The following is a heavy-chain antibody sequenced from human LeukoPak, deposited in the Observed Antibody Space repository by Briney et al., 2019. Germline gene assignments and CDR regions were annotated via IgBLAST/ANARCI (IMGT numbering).Heavy chain of an antibody. CDR1: GLTFGNIG. Sequence: ETGGPLRSSVAAFGLTFGNIGMTWVRRPQGKGLKGAEGIRARVGGPNYADSVKGRFTISRDNPKNTLYLQMNSLRAEDTAVYFCAKRGVVIRVILVGFHKEAYYFDSWGQGALVTVSS. CDR3: AKRGVVIRVILVGFHKEAYYFDS. J-gene: IGHJ4*02. D-gene: IGHD3-22*01. V-gene: IGHV3-23*01. CDR2: IRARVGGP.